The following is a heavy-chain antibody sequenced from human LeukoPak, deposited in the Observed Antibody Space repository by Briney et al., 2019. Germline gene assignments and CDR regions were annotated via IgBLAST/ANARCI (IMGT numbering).Heavy chain of an antibody. CDR3: ARRQVGDTYGFDI. D-gene: IGHD1-26*01. V-gene: IGHV5-51*01. Sequence: GESLKISCKGSGYSFTSYWIGWVRQMPGKGLEWMGLIYPGDSDSRYSPSLQGQVTISADKSINTAYLQWSSLKASDTAMYYCARRQVGDTYGFDIWGQGTMVTVSS. J-gene: IGHJ3*02. CDR1: GYSFTSYW. CDR2: IYPGDSDS.